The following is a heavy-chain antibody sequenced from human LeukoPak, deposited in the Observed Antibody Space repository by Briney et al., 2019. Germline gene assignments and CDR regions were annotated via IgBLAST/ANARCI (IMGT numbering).Heavy chain of an antibody. CDR3: AKEVWFGESYYYYGMDV. J-gene: IGHJ6*02. V-gene: IGHV3-43*02. Sequence: GGSLRLSCAASGFTFGDYAMHWVRQAPGKGLEWVSLISGDGGSTYYADSVKGRFTISRDNSKNSLYLQMNSLRTEDTALYYCAKEVWFGESYYYYGMDVWGQGTTVTVSS. CDR2: ISGDGGST. D-gene: IGHD3-10*01. CDR1: GFTFGDYA.